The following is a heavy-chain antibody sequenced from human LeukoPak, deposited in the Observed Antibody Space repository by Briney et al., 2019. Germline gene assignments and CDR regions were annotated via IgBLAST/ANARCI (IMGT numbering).Heavy chain of an antibody. J-gene: IGHJ4*02. CDR1: GFTFSNAW. CDR3: TTDFYYDSSGYSWYFDY. D-gene: IGHD3-22*01. CDR2: IKSKTDGGTT. Sequence: GGSLRLSCAASGFTFSNAWMSWVRQAPGKGLEWVGRIKSKTDGGTTDYVAPVKGRFTISRDDSKNTLYLQMNSLKTEDTAVHYSTTDFYYDSSGYSWYFDYWGQGTLVTVSS. V-gene: IGHV3-15*01.